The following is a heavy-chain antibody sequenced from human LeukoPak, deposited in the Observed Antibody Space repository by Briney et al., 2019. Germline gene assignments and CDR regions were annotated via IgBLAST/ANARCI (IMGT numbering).Heavy chain of an antibody. D-gene: IGHD6-13*01. Sequence: GVSVKVSCKASGYTFTSYAMHWVRQAPGQRLEWMGWINAGNGNTKYSQKFQGRVTITRDTSASTAYMELSSLRSEDTAVYYCARSSVMAAAGTGRNQYFQHWGQGTLVTVSS. CDR1: GYTFTSYA. J-gene: IGHJ1*01. CDR2: INAGNGNT. CDR3: ARSSVMAAAGTGRNQYFQH. V-gene: IGHV1-3*01.